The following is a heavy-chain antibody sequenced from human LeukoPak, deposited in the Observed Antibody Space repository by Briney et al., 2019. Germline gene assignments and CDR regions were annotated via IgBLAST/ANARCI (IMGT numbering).Heavy chain of an antibody. J-gene: IGHJ4*02. CDR3: VRVGGRSSIGGDC. CDR1: GFTVSSNY. D-gene: IGHD3-10*01. Sequence: PGGSLRLSCAASGFTVSSNYMSWVRQAPGKGLEWVSVIYSGGTTYYADSVKGRFTISRDNSKNTLYLQMNSLRAEDTAVYHCVRVGGRSSIGGDCWGQGTLVTVSS. CDR2: IYSGGTT. V-gene: IGHV3-53*01.